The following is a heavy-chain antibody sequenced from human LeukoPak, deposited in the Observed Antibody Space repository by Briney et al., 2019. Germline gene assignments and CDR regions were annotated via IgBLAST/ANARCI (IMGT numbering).Heavy chain of an antibody. J-gene: IGHJ6*02. CDR1: GGSFSGYY. Sequence: SETLSLTCAVYGGSFSGYYWSWIRQPPGKGLEWIGEINHSGSTNYNPSLKSRVTISVDTSKNQFSLKLSSVTAADTAVYCCARAGFGGYSYGFKDYGMDVWGQGTTVTVSS. CDR2: INHSGST. CDR3: ARAGFGGYSYGFKDYGMDV. D-gene: IGHD5-18*01. V-gene: IGHV4-34*01.